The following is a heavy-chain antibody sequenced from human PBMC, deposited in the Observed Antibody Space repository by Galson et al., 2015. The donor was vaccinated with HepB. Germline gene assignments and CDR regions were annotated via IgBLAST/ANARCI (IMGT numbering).Heavy chain of an antibody. Sequence: LRLSCAASGFIFSSYAMSWVRQAPGKGLEWVSVISGSGGSTSYADSVKGRFSISRDNSKNTLYLQMNSLRAEDTAVYHCAKDPYCGAGNCYGMDVWGQGTTVTVSS. CDR1: GFIFSSYA. D-gene: IGHD2-15*01. V-gene: IGHV3-23*01. CDR3: AKDPYCGAGNCYGMDV. CDR2: ISGSGGST. J-gene: IGHJ6*02.